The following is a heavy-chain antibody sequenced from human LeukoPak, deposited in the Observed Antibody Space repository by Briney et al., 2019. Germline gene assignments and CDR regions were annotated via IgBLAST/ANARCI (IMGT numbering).Heavy chain of an antibody. D-gene: IGHD1-1*01. CDR3: ARGYSPTIRTTGNDY. CDR2: TNPNSGNS. J-gene: IGHJ4*02. CDR1: GYTFTSHD. V-gene: IGHV1-8*01. Sequence: ASVKVSCKASGYTFTSHDINWVRQAAGQGLEWMGWTNPNSGNSGYAQNFQGRVIMTRDTSISTAYMELHSLRSEDTAVYYCARGYSPTIRTTGNDYWGQGTLVTVSS.